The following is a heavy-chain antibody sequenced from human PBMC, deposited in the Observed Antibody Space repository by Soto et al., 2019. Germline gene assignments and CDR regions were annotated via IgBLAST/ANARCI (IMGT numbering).Heavy chain of an antibody. CDR1: GFTFSSYA. J-gene: IGHJ6*02. D-gene: IGHD6-6*01. CDR3: AKDRHSSSSRNYYGMDV. Sequence: GGSLRLSCAASGFTFSSYAMTWVRQAPGKGLEWVSSISDNGAGTWNADSVKGRFSTSRDNSKNTLYLQMNSLRAEDTAVYYCAKDRHSSSSRNYYGMDVWGQGTTVTVSS. V-gene: IGHV3-23*01. CDR2: ISDNGAGT.